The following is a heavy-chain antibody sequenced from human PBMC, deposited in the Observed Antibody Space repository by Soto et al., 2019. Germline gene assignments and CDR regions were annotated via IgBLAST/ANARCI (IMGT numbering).Heavy chain of an antibody. CDR1: GYTFTDSY. V-gene: IGHV1-2*02. J-gene: IGHJ4*02. CDR3: ARGGGGIVQMVYALPWY. D-gene: IGHD2-8*01. Sequence: ASGKVCCKAAGYTFTDSYMHGVRQAPGQGLEWMGWINPNSGATSYAQRSQGRVTMTRDTSISTAYMELSRLTSDDTAVYYCARGGGGIVQMVYALPWYWGQGTLVTVSS. CDR2: INPNSGAT.